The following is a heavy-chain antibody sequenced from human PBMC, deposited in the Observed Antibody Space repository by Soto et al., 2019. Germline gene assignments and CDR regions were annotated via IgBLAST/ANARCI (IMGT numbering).Heavy chain of an antibody. Sequence: GGSLRLSCSASGFTFSSYAMHWVRQAPGKGLEYVSSISTNGGSTHYADSVKGRFTISRDNSKNTNYFKMSILRADATAFFYCVKGEYYYDSSGYYPFDYWGQGTLVTVSS. D-gene: IGHD3-22*01. J-gene: IGHJ4*02. V-gene: IGHV3-64D*06. CDR1: GFTFSSYA. CDR3: VKGEYYYDSSGYYPFDY. CDR2: ISTNGGST.